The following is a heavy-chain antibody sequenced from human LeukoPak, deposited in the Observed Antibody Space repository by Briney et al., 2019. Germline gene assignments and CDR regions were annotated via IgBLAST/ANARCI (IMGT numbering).Heavy chain of an antibody. CDR1: GVTFSSYG. V-gene: IGHV3-33*01. Sequence: GGSLRLSCAASGVTFSSYGMHWVRQAPGKGLEWVAVIWYDGSNKYYADSVKGRFTISRDNSKNTLYLQMNSLRAEDTAVYYCAREQYYDFWSGYPYYYYGMDVWGQGTTVTVSS. J-gene: IGHJ6*02. CDR3: AREQYYDFWSGYPYYYYGMDV. D-gene: IGHD3-3*01. CDR2: IWYDGSNK.